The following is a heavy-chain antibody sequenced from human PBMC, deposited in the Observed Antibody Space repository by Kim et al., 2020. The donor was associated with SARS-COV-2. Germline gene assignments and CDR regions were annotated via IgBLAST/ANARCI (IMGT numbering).Heavy chain of an antibody. CDR1: GFTFSSYW. D-gene: IGHD3-9*01. CDR2: INSDGSST. Sequence: GGSLRLSCAASGFTFSSYWMHWVRQAPGKGLVWVSRINSDGSSTSYADSVKGRFTISRDNAKNTLYLQMNSLRAEDTAVYYCATTLRYRGAFDYWGQGTLVTVSS. J-gene: IGHJ4*02. V-gene: IGHV3-74*01. CDR3: ATTLRYRGAFDY.